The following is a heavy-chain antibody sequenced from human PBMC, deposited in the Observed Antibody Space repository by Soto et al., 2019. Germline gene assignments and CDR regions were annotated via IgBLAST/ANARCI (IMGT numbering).Heavy chain of an antibody. V-gene: IGHV1-46*01. J-gene: IGHJ3*02. CDR2: INPSGGNT. CDR1: GYTFTSYY. Sequence: GASVKVSCKASGYTFTSYYMHWVRQAPGQGLEWMGIINPSGGNTNSAQKFQARVTMTTETSTSTAYMELRSVRSDDTAVYYCARGLRYFDLDAFDIWGQGTMVTVSS. D-gene: IGHD3-9*01. CDR3: ARGLRYFDLDAFDI.